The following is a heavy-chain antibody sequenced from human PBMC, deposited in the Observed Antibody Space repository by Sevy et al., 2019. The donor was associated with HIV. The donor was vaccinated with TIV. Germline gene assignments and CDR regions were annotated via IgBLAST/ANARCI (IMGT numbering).Heavy chain of an antibody. Sequence: GGSLTLSCAASGFTFSNYAMSWVRQAPGKGLEWVSGVGSGGSTYYADSLKGRFTISRDNSKNTLYLQMNSLRAEDTAVYYCAKGGGIAARLPYYYGMDVWGQGTTVTVSS. J-gene: IGHJ6*02. D-gene: IGHD6-6*01. CDR2: VGSGGST. V-gene: IGHV3-23*01. CDR1: GFTFSNYA. CDR3: AKGGGIAARLPYYYGMDV.